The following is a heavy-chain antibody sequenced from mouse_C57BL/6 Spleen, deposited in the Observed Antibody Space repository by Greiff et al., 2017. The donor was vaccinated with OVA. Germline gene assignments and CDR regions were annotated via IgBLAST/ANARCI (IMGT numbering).Heavy chain of an antibody. Sequence: VQLVESGAELVKPGASVKISCKASGYAFSSYWMNWVKQRPGKGLEWIGQIYPGDGDTNYNGKFKGKATLTADKSSSTAYMQLSSLTSEDSAVYFCARWYYGSSYAAMDYWGQGTSVTVSS. V-gene: IGHV1-80*01. J-gene: IGHJ4*01. CDR3: ARWYYGSSYAAMDY. D-gene: IGHD1-1*01. CDR2: IYPGDGDT. CDR1: GYAFSSYW.